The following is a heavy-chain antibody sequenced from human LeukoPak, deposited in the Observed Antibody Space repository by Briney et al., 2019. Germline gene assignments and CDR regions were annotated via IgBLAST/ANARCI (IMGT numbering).Heavy chain of an antibody. CDR3: ARNWNDDYYFDY. Sequence: GGSLRLSCAASGFTFSSYAMSWVRQAPGKGLEWVSAISGSGGSTYYADSVKGRLTISRDNSKNTLYLQMNSLRAEDTAVYYCARNWNDDYYFDYWGQGTLVTVSS. J-gene: IGHJ4*02. CDR2: ISGSGGST. CDR1: GFTFSSYA. D-gene: IGHD1-1*01. V-gene: IGHV3-23*01.